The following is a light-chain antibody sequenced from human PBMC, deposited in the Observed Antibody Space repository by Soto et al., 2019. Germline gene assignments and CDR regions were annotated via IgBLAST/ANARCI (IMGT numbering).Light chain of an antibody. Sequence: QSALTQPASVSGSPGQSITISCTGTSSDVGYFNYVSWYLQHPGKAPKLIIHDVSNRPSGVSNRFSGSKSDNTASLTISGLQAEDEGDYYCSSYTSSSPVVFGGGTKLTVL. J-gene: IGLJ2*01. CDR1: SSDVGYFNY. CDR2: DVS. CDR3: SSYTSSSPVV. V-gene: IGLV2-14*01.